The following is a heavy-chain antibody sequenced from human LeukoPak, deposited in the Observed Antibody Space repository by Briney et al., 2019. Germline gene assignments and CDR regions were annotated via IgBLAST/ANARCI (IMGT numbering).Heavy chain of an antibody. CDR3: ARAGYRGSWSGFDY. V-gene: IGHV4-61*01. J-gene: IGHJ4*02. CDR1: GGSISSGSYY. D-gene: IGHD6-13*01. CDR2: IYYSGST. Sequence: PSETLSLTCTVSGGSISSGSYYWSWIRQPPGKGLEWIGYIYYSGSTNYNPSLKSRVTISVDTSKNQFSLKLSSVTAADTAVYHCARAGYRGSWSGFDYWGQGTLVTVSS.